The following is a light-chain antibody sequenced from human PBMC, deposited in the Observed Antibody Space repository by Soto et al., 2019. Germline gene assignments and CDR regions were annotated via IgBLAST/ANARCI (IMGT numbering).Light chain of an antibody. CDR3: QQYNKWPQT. Sequence: ETMMTQSPDTLSVSLGERATLSCRASQRLRSSLAWDQQKPGQAPRLLIYDASTRATGIQARVSGSGSGTDFTLTISGLQSEDFAVYYCQQYNKWPQTFGEGTKVDIK. CDR1: QRLRSS. J-gene: IGKJ1*01. CDR2: DAS. V-gene: IGKV3-15*01.